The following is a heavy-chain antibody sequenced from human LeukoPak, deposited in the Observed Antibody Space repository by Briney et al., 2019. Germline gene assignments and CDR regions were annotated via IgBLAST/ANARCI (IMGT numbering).Heavy chain of an antibody. Sequence: ASVKVSCKASGYTFTSYYMHWVRQAPGQGLEWMGIINPSGGSTSYAQKFQGRVTMTRDTSTSTVYTELSSLRSEDTAVYYCARDREWLSYYYGMDVWGQGTTVTVSS. CDR3: ARDREWLSYYYGMDV. V-gene: IGHV1-46*01. J-gene: IGHJ6*02. CDR1: GYTFTSYY. D-gene: IGHD3-3*01. CDR2: INPSGGST.